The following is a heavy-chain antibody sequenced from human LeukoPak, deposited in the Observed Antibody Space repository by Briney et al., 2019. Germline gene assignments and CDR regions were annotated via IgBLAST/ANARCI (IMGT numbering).Heavy chain of an antibody. Sequence: GGSLRLSCAASGFTFSSYWISWVRQAPGKGLEWVANIKQDGSEKYYVDSVKGRFTISRDNAKNSLYLQMNCLRAEDTAVYYCARGFDFMITFGGVIAGTFDYWGQGTLVTVSS. V-gene: IGHV3-7*03. D-gene: IGHD3-16*02. CDR1: GFTFSSYW. J-gene: IGHJ4*02. CDR2: IKQDGSEK. CDR3: ARGFDFMITFGGVIAGTFDY.